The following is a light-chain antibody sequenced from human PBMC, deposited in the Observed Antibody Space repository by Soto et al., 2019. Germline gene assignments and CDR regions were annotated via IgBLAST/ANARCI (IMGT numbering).Light chain of an antibody. Sequence: EIVLTQSPATLSLSPGERATLSCRASQSVRSYLAWYQQKPGQAPRLLIYDKSNRATGIPATFSGSGSGTDFTRTISSLEPEDFAVYYCQQRSNWLLTFGGGTKVEIK. CDR2: DKS. V-gene: IGKV3-11*01. CDR1: QSVRSY. CDR3: QQRSNWLLT. J-gene: IGKJ4*01.